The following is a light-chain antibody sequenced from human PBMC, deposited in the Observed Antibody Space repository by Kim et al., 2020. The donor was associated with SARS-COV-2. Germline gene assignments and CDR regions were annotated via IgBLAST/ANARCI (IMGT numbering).Light chain of an antibody. Sequence: GKTARINCGGNNIGGKSVHWYQQKPGQAPVLVIYYDSDRPSGIPERFSGSNSGNTATLTISRVEAGDEADYYCQVWDSSSDHPGVVFGGGTQLTVL. J-gene: IGLJ2*01. V-gene: IGLV3-21*04. CDR1: NIGGKS. CDR2: YDS. CDR3: QVWDSSSDHPGVV.